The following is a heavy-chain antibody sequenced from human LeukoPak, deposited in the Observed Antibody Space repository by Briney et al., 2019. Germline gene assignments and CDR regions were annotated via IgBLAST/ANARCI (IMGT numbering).Heavy chain of an antibody. J-gene: IGHJ4*02. V-gene: IGHV1-2*02. Sequence: VASVKVSCKASGYTFTGYYMHWVRQAPGQGLEWMGWINPNSGGTNYAQKFQGRVTMTRDTSISTAYMELSRLRSDDTAVYYCAREGGGSSYYLDYWGQGTLVTVSS. CDR3: AREGGGSSYYLDY. CDR1: GYTFTGYY. CDR2: INPNSGGT. D-gene: IGHD2-15*01.